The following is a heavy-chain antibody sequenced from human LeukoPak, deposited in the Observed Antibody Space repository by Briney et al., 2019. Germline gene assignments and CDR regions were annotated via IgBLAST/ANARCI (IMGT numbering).Heavy chain of an antibody. J-gene: IGHJ4*02. V-gene: IGHV5-51*01. CDR2: IYPGDSDT. D-gene: IGHD3-22*01. CDR1: GYSFTSYW. Sequence: GESLKISCKGSGYSFTSYWIGWVRQLPGKGLEWMGIIYPGDSDTRYSPSFQGQVTISADKSISTAYLQWSSLKASDTAMYYCARGPTGDSSGPPGSYWGQGTLVTVSS. CDR3: ARGPTGDSSGPPGSY.